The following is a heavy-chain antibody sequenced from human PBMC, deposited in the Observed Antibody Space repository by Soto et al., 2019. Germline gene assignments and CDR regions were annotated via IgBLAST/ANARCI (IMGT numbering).Heavy chain of an antibody. D-gene: IGHD6-19*01. V-gene: IGHV3-23*01. Sequence: EVQLLESGGGLVLPGGSLRLSCAASGFTFSSYTMSWIRQAPGKGLEWVSGISHSGGTTHYADSARGRFTVSRDNSKNTLYLQMNSLRVEDTALYYCARDLEQWLDLYYFVYWGQGTLVTVSS. J-gene: IGHJ4*02. CDR2: ISHSGGTT. CDR1: GFTFSSYT. CDR3: ARDLEQWLDLYYFVY.